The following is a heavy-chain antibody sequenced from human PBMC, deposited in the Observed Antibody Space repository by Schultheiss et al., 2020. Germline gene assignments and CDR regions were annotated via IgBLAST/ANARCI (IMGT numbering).Heavy chain of an antibody. CDR2: IVVGSGNT. J-gene: IGHJ6*02. V-gene: IGHV1-58*01. CDR3: ARARYCSGGSCYGDYGMDV. Sequence: SVKVSCKASGFTFTSSAVQWVRQARGQRLEWIGWIVVGSGNTNYAQKLQGRVTMTTDTSTSTAYMELRSLRSDDTAVYYCARARYCSGGSCYGDYGMDVWGQGTTVTVSS. CDR1: GFTFTSSA. D-gene: IGHD2-15*01.